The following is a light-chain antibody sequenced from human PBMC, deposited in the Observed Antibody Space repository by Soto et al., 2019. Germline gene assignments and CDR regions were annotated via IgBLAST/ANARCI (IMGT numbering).Light chain of an antibody. J-gene: IGKJ1*01. CDR3: QQYNNWPPTWT. Sequence: EIVMTQSPATLSVSPGERATLSCRASQSVSSNLAWYQQKPGQAPRLLIYGASTRATGIPARFSGSGSGTEFTLTISTLQPEDFAVYYGQQYNNWPPTWTFGQGTKVEIK. CDR1: QSVSSN. CDR2: GAS. V-gene: IGKV3-15*01.